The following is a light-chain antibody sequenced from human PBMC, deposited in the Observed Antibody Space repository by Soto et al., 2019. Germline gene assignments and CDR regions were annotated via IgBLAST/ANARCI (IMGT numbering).Light chain of an antibody. CDR3: SSYTSSSTLG. J-gene: IGLJ3*02. Sequence: QSALTQPASVSGSPGQSITISCTGTSSDDGGYNYVSWYQQHPGKAPKHMIYEVSNRPSGVSNRFSGSKSGNTASLTISGLQAEDEADYYCSSYTSSSTLGFGGGTKLTVL. CDR1: SSDDGGYNY. CDR2: EVS. V-gene: IGLV2-14*01.